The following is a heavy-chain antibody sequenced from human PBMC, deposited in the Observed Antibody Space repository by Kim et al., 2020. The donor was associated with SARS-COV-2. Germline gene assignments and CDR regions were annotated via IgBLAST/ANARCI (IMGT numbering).Heavy chain of an antibody. CDR3: ARGGHDYVGFVSRRNDY. CDR1: GGSFSGYY. D-gene: IGHD4-17*01. CDR2: INHSGST. J-gene: IGHJ4*02. Sequence: SETLSLTCAVYGGSFSGYYWSWIRQPPGKGLEWIGEINHSGSTNYNPSLKSRVTISVDTSKNQFSLKLSSVTAADTAVYYCARGGHDYVGFVSRRNDYWGQGTLVTVSS. V-gene: IGHV4-34*01.